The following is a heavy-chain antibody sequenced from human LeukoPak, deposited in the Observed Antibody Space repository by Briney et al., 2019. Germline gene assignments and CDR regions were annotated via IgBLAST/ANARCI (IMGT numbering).Heavy chain of an antibody. D-gene: IGHD2-15*01. CDR3: ARVLCSGGSCPADY. Sequence: ASVKVSCKASGYTFTSYGISWVRQAPGQGLEWMGWISAYNGNTNYAQKLQGRVTMTTDTSTSTAYMELRSLRPDDTAVYYCARVLCSGGSCPADYWGQGTLVTVSS. CDR1: GYTFTSYG. J-gene: IGHJ4*02. V-gene: IGHV1-18*04. CDR2: ISAYNGNT.